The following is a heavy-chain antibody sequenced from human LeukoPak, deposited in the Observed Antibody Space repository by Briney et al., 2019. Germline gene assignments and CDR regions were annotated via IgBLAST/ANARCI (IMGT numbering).Heavy chain of an antibody. CDR2: FYPKDGET. J-gene: IGHJ4*02. CDR3: ATDRGLFGETQRGICIY. Sequence: GPSVKLSCKVSGYTLTELTMHWVREAPGKGLVRGGGFYPKDGETINAQPSQGRVPMTEDTSTDTAHRGLALLRSEDTAVYYCATDRGLFGETQRGICIYWGQGTLVTVSS. V-gene: IGHV1-24*01. D-gene: IGHD3-10*02. CDR1: GYTLTELT.